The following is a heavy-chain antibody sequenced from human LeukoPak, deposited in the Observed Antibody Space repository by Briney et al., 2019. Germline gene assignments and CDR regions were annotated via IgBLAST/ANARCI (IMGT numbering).Heavy chain of an antibody. Sequence: ASVKVPCKASGYTFTGYYMHWVRQAPGQGLEWMGWINPNSGGTNYAQKFQGRVTMTRDTSISTAYMELSRLRSDDTAVYYCARDIGIAAAGREDWFDPWGQGTLVTVSS. CDR2: INPNSGGT. V-gene: IGHV1-2*02. J-gene: IGHJ5*02. CDR3: ARDIGIAAAGREDWFDP. CDR1: GYTFTGYY. D-gene: IGHD6-13*01.